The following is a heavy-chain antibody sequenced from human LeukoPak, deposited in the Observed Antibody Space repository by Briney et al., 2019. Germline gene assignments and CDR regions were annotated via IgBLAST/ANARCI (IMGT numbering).Heavy chain of an antibody. CDR1: GFTFSSYA. J-gene: IGHJ4*02. Sequence: SGGSLRLPCAASGFTFSSYAMHWVRQAPGKGLEWVAVISYDGSNKYYADSVKGRFTISRDNSKNTLYLQMNSLRAEDTAVYYCARDSFRDGDYLDYWGQGTLVTVSS. V-gene: IGHV3-30*04. CDR2: ISYDGSNK. D-gene: IGHD4-17*01. CDR3: ARDSFRDGDYLDY.